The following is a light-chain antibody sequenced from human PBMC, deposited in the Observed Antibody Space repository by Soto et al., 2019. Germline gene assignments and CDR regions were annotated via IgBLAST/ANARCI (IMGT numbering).Light chain of an antibody. CDR3: QQSSTTPRT. Sequence: DTQMTQSPSSLSASVGDRVTITCRASQSISSYLNWYQQKPGKAPKLLISAASSLQSGVPSRFSGSVSGTDFTLTISSLQPEDFATYYCQQSSTTPRTFGQGTKVEIK. V-gene: IGKV1-39*01. CDR2: AAS. CDR1: QSISSY. J-gene: IGKJ1*01.